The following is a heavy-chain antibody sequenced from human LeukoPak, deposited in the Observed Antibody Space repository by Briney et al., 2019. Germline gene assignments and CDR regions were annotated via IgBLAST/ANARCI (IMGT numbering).Heavy chain of an antibody. CDR3: ARLVHSGVGEDDP. V-gene: IGHV1-2*02. CDR2: INPYSGDT. D-gene: IGHD3-16*01. J-gene: IGHJ5*02. Sequence: ASVKVSCKASGYSFTGYYMHWVRQAPGQGLEWMGWINPYSGDTNYAQKFQGRVTVTRDTSISTAYMELSRLKSDDTAVYYCARLVHSGVGEDDPWGQGTLVTVSS. CDR1: GYSFTGYY.